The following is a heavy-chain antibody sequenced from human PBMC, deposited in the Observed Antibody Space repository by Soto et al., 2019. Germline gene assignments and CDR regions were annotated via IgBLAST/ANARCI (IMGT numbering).Heavy chain of an antibody. J-gene: IGHJ4*02. Sequence: TLSLTCTVSGGPITSYYWIWIRQSPGKGLEWIGYIFYSGSTNYNPALKSRVTISVDTSKNQFSLKLSSVTAADTAVYYCARRRDAYTFVEYWGQGTLVSISS. CDR1: GGPITSYY. CDR2: IFYSGST. V-gene: IGHV4-59*08. D-gene: IGHD2-2*01. CDR3: ARRRDAYTFVEY.